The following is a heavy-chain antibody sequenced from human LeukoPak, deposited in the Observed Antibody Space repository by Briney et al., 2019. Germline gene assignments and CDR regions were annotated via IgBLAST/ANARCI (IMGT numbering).Heavy chain of an antibody. CDR3: ARGAPGSYCSGGSCPYFDY. D-gene: IGHD2-15*01. V-gene: IGHV1-8*01. Sequence: ASVKVSCKAPGYTFTSYDVNWVRQATGQGLEWMGWVNPNSGHTGYAQKFQGRVTLTTNTSVSTAYMELSSLRSGDTAIYYCARGAPGSYCSGGSCPYFDYWGQGTLVSVSS. CDR2: VNPNSGHT. J-gene: IGHJ4*02. CDR1: GYTFTSYD.